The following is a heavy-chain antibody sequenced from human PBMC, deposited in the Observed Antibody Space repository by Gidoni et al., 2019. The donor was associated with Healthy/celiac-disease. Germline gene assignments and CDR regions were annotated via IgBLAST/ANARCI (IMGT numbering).Heavy chain of an antibody. J-gene: IGHJ6*02. CDR3: ARDGRYCSSTSCYTRGESYYYYYGMDV. Sequence: EVQLVESGGGLIQPGGSLRLSCAASGFTVSSNYMSWVRPAPGKGLEWVSVIYSGGSTYYADSVKGRFTISRDNSKNTLYLQMNSLRAEDTAVYYCARDGRYCSSTSCYTRGESYYYYYGMDVWGQGTTVTVSS. D-gene: IGHD2-2*02. CDR1: GFTVSSNY. V-gene: IGHV3-53*01. CDR2: IYSGGST.